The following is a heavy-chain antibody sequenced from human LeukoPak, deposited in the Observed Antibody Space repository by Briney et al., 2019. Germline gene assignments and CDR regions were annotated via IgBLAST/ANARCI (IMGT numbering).Heavy chain of an antibody. V-gene: IGHV5-51*01. Sequence: GESLKISCKGSGYSFTSYWIGWVRQMPGKSLEWMGIIYPGDSDTRYSPSFQGQVTISADKSISTAYLQWSSLKASDTAMYYCARLPLSAVAEYYFDYWGQGTLVTVSS. CDR1: GYSFTSYW. CDR2: IYPGDSDT. CDR3: ARLPLSAVAEYYFDY. J-gene: IGHJ4*02. D-gene: IGHD6-19*01.